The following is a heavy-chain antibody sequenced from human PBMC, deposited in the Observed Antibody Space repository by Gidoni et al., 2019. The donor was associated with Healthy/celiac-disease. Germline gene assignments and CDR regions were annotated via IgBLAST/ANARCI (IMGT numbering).Heavy chain of an antibody. CDR1: GFTFDDHT. CDR2: ISWDGGST. D-gene: IGHD3-3*01. CDR3: AKDSGHYDFWSGPPDV. Sequence: EVQLVESGGVVVQPGGSLRLSCAASGFTFDDHTMHWVRHAPGKGLEWVSLISWDGGSTYYADSVKGRFTISRDNSKNSLYLQMNSLRTEDTALYYCAKDSGHYDFWSGPPDVWGQGTTVTVSS. J-gene: IGHJ6*02. V-gene: IGHV3-43*01.